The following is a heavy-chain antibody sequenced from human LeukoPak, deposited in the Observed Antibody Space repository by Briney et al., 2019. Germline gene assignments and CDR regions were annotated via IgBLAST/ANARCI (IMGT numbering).Heavy chain of an antibody. CDR2: ISSSSSYI. D-gene: IGHD6-19*01. V-gene: IGHV3-21*01. CDR3: AKDPGYSSGWDFDY. CDR1: GFTFSSYS. J-gene: IGHJ4*02. Sequence: TGGSLRLSCAASGFTFSSYSMNWVRQAPGKGLEWVSSISSSSSYIYYADSVKGRFTISRDDAKNSLYLQMNSLRAEDTAVYYCAKDPGYSSGWDFDYWGQGTLVTVSS.